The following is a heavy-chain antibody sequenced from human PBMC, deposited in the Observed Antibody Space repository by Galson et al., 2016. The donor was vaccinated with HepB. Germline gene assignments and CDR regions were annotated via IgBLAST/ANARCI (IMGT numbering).Heavy chain of an antibody. Sequence: SLRLSCAASGFIFSNFGMHWVRQAPGKGLEWVSYISSSGSYIYYADSVKGRFTISRDNAKNSLYLQMDSLRAEDTAVYYCARGDRHSSSWWGFDYWGQGTLVTVSS. CDR3: ARGDRHSSSWWGFDY. J-gene: IGHJ4*02. CDR2: ISSSGSYI. D-gene: IGHD6-13*01. V-gene: IGHV3-21*05. CDR1: GFIFSNFG.